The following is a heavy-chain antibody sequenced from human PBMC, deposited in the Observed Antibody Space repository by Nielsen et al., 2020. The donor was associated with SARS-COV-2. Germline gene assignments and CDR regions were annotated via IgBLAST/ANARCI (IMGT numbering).Heavy chain of an antibody. CDR3: TTEYQLLSGIIDY. CDR2: IKSKTDGGTT. V-gene: IGHV3-15*01. CDR1: GFTFSNAW. J-gene: IGHJ4*02. Sequence: ETLSLTCAASGFTFSNAWMSWVRQAPGKGLEWVGRIKSKTDGGTTDYAAPVKGRFTISRDDSKNTLYLQMNSLKTEDTAVYYCTTEYQLLSGIIDYWGQGTLVTVSS. D-gene: IGHD2-2*01.